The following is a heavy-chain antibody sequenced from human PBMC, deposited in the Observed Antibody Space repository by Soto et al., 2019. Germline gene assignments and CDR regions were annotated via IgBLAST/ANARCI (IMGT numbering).Heavy chain of an antibody. V-gene: IGHV3-21*01. D-gene: IGHD5-12*01. J-gene: IGHJ4*02. CDR1: GFIFSRYT. CDR2: ISGSSTYI. CDR3: VRGWLRDPWMY. Sequence: EVQLVESGGGLVKPGGSLRLSCAASGFIFSRYTMNWVRQAPGKGLELVSSISGSSTYIYYADSVKGRFTISRGNSLYLQMSSLRAEDTAVYYCVRGWLRDPWMYWGQGTLVTVSS.